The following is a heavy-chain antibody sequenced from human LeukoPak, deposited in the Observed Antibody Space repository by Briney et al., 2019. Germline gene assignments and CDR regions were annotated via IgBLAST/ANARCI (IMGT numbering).Heavy chain of an antibody. CDR3: ARSPLVRGRITQYYFDY. D-gene: IGHD3-10*01. V-gene: IGHV1-69*05. CDR1: GGTFSSYA. CDR2: IIPIFGTA. J-gene: IGHJ4*02. Sequence: SVKVSCKASGGTFSSYAISWVRQAPGQGLEWMGGIIPIFGTANYAQKFQGRVTITTDESTSTAYMKLSSLRSEDTAVYYCARSPLVRGRITQYYFDYWGQGTLVTVSS.